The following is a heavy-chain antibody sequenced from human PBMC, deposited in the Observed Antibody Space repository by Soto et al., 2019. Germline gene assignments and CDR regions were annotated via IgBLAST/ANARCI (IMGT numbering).Heavy chain of an antibody. D-gene: IGHD3-10*01. CDR1: GGSISSGDYY. J-gene: IGHJ4*02. V-gene: IGHV4-30-4*01. CDR3: ARSQGSGFLVS. CDR2: IYYSGST. Sequence: QVQLQESGPGLVKPSQTLSLTCTVSGGSISSGDYYWSWIRQPPGKGLEWIGSIYYSGSTYYNPSPMIRVTISVDTSTNQFPLKLSSVPAADTAVYYCARSQGSGFLVSWGQGTLVTVSS.